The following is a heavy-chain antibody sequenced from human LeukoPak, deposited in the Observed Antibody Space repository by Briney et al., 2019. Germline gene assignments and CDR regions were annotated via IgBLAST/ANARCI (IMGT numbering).Heavy chain of an antibody. Sequence: SGPTLVNPTQTLTLTCTFSGFSLSTTGVGVGWIRQPSGKALEWLALIYWDDDKRYSPSLKSRLTITKDTSKNQVVLTMTNIYPGATCTYRRAHRRSVSGVWYPFDYWGQGTLVTVSS. CDR1: GFSLSTTGVG. V-gene: IGHV2-5*02. CDR3: AHRRSVSGVWYPFDY. D-gene: IGHD6-13*01. CDR2: IYWDDDK. J-gene: IGHJ4*02.